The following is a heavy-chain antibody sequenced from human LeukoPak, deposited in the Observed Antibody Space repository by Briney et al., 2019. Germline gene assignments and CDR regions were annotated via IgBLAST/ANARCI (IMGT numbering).Heavy chain of an antibody. D-gene: IGHD3-10*01. CDR3: TRDSGTTGEVKFDP. J-gene: IGHJ5*02. CDR1: GGSFSGYY. Sequence: SETLSLTCAVYGGSFSGYYWSWIRQPPGKGLEWIGEINHSGSTNYNPSLKSRVTMSVDTSKNQLSLRLTSVTAADTAMYYCTRDSGTTGEVKFDPWGQGILVTVSS. V-gene: IGHV4-34*01. CDR2: INHSGST.